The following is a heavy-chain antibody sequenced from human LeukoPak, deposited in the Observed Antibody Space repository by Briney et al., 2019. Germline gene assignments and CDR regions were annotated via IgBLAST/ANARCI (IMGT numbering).Heavy chain of an antibody. CDR2: IWYGGSNE. J-gene: IGHJ4*02. CDR1: GFTFSSYA. Sequence: GGSLRLSCAASGFTFSSYAMHWVRQAPGKGLEWVAVIWYGGSNEYYADSVKGRFTISRDNSKNTLYLQMNSLRAEDTAVYYCAKALCASSTCPVDYWGQGTLVTVSS. D-gene: IGHD3-16*01. V-gene: IGHV3-33*08. CDR3: AKALCASSTCPVDY.